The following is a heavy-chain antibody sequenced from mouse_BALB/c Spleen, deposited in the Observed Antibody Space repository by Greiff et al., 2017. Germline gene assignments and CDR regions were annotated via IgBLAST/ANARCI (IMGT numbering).Heavy chain of an antibody. Sequence: VQLKESGAELVKPGASVKLSCTASGFNIKDTYMHWVKQRPEQGLEWIGRIDPANGNTKYDPKFQGKATITADTSSNTAYLQLSSLTSEDTAVYYCAYGYDAMDYWGQGTSVTVSS. CDR2: IDPANGNT. J-gene: IGHJ4*01. CDR3: AYGYDAMDY. CDR1: GFNIKDTY. D-gene: IGHD1-1*02. V-gene: IGHV14-3*02.